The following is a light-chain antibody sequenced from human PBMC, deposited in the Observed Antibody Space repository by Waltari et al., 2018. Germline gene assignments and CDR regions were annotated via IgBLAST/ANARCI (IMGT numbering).Light chain of an antibody. CDR1: SSDVGSYNL. Sequence: QSALTQPASVSGSPGQSITISCTGTSSDVGSYNLVSWYQQHPGKAPKLMVYEVSKGPSGVSNRFSASKSGNTASLTISGLQAEDDADYYCCSYAGSGTVVFGGGTKLTVL. V-gene: IGLV2-23*02. J-gene: IGLJ2*01. CDR3: CSYAGSGTVV. CDR2: EVS.